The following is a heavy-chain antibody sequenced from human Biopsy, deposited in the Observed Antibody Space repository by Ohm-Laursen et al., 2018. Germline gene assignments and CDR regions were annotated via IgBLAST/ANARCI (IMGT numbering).Heavy chain of an antibody. D-gene: IGHD4/OR15-4a*01. Sequence: SLRLSCAASGFTFSTYSMTWVRQAPGKGLEWVSIISGSDHSRSYADSVKGRFTISRDNSKSTLFLQMNSLRAEDTAVYFCARDLDHYDANADSGDYDYWGQGTLVSVSS. CDR3: ARDLDHYDANADSGDYDY. V-gene: IGHV3-23*01. CDR1: GFTFSTYS. J-gene: IGHJ4*02. CDR2: ISGSDHSR.